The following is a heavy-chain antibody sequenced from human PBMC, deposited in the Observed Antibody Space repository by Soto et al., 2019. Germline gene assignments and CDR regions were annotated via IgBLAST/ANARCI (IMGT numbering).Heavy chain of an antibody. V-gene: IGHV1-69*13. Sequence: SVKVSCKASGGTFSSYAISWVRQAPGQGLEWMGGIIPIFGTANYAQKFQGRVTITADESTSTAYMELSSLRSEDTAVYYCARGSWYSSSWYGFFGYWGQGTLVTVS. CDR2: IIPIFGTA. J-gene: IGHJ4*02. D-gene: IGHD6-13*01. CDR3: ARGSWYSSSWYGFFGY. CDR1: GGTFSSYA.